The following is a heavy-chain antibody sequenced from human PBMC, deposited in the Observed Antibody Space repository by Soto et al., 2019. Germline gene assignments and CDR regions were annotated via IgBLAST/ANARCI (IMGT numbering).Heavy chain of an antibody. CDR3: AKSAGIRPYCGGDCPATHFDY. Sequence: QPGGSLRLSCAASGFTFSSYAMSWVRQAPGKGLEWVSAISGSGGSTYYADSVKGRFTISRDNSKNTLYLQMNSLRAEDTAVYYCAKSAGIRPYCGGDCPATHFDYWGQGTLVTVSS. CDR2: ISGSGGST. J-gene: IGHJ4*02. V-gene: IGHV3-23*01. CDR1: GFTFSSYA. D-gene: IGHD2-21*02.